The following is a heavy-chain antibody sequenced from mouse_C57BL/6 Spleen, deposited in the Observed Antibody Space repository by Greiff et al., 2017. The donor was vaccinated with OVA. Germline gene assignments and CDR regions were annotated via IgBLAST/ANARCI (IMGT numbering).Heavy chain of an antibody. V-gene: IGHV1-22*01. CDR2: INPNNGGT. CDR3: AKGYYGSSFWDY. D-gene: IGHD1-1*01. J-gene: IGHJ2*01. Sequence: EVQLQQSGPELVKPGASVKISCKASGYTFTDYNMHWVKQSHGKSLEWIGYINPNNGGTSYNQKFKGKATLTVNKSSSTAYMELRSLTSEDSAVYYCAKGYYGSSFWDYWGQGTTLTVSS. CDR1: GYTFTDYN.